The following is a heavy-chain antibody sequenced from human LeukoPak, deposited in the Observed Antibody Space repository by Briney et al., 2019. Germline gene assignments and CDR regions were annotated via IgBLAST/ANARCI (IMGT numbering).Heavy chain of an antibody. J-gene: IGHJ4*02. CDR2: ISSSSSYI. V-gene: IGHV3-21*01. CDR1: GFTFSSYS. Sequence: GGSLRLSCAASGFTFSSYSMNWVRQAPGKGLEWVSSISSSSSYIYYADSVKGRFTISRDNAKNSLYLQMNSLRAEDTAVYYCARDKFCSDTGSCNIGLFDFWGQGALVTVSS. CDR3: ARDKFCSDTGSCNIGLFDF. D-gene: IGHD2-15*01.